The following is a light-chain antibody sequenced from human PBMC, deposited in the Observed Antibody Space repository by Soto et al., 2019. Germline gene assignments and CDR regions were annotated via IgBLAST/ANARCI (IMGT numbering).Light chain of an antibody. CDR2: GAS. CDR1: QSVSSN. Sequence: DIVMTQSPATLSVSPGERATLSCRAGQSVSSNLAWYQQKPGQAPRLLIYGASSRATGIPDRFSGSGSGTDFTLTISRLEPEDFAVYYCQQYGSSPWTFGQGTKVDIK. CDR3: QQYGSSPWT. J-gene: IGKJ1*01. V-gene: IGKV3-20*01.